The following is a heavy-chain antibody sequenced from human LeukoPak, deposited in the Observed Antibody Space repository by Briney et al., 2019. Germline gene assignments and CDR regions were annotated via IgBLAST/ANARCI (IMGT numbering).Heavy chain of an antibody. CDR2: INTNTGNP. CDR3: ARALYSRDPPGGY. CDR1: GGTFSTYS. J-gene: IGHJ4*02. Sequence: ASVKVSCKVSGGTFSTYSISWVRQAPGQGLEWMGWINTNTGNPTYAQGFTGRFVFSLDTSVSTAYLQISSLKAEDTAVYYCARALYSRDPPGGYWGQGTLVTVSS. D-gene: IGHD4-23*01. V-gene: IGHV7-4-1*02.